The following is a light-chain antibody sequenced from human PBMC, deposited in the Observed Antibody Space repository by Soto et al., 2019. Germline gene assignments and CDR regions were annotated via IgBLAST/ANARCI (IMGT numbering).Light chain of an antibody. CDR2: GYN. Sequence: QSALTQPPSASGTPGQRVTISCSGSSSNIGSNTVNWYRQLPGTAPKLLIYGYNQRPSGVPDRFSGSKSGTSASLAISGLQSEDEANYYCATWDDSLNAYVFGTVKKVTV. CDR3: ATWDDSLNAYV. J-gene: IGLJ1*01. CDR1: SSNIGSNT. V-gene: IGLV1-44*01.